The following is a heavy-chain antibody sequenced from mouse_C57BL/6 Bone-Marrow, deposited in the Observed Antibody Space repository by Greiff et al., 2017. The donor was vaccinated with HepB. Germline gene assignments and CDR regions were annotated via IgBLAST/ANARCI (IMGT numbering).Heavy chain of an antibody. V-gene: IGHV1-61*01. Sequence: VQLQQPGAELVRPGSSVKLSCKASGYTFTSYWMDWVKQRPGQGLEWIGNIYPSDSETHYNQKFKDKATLTVDKSSSTAYMQLSRLTSEDSAVYYCARSGLAWFADWGQGALGTGSA. J-gene: IGHJ3*01. CDR2: IYPSDSET. CDR1: GYTFTSYW. D-gene: IGHD1-3*01. CDR3: ARSGLAWFAD.